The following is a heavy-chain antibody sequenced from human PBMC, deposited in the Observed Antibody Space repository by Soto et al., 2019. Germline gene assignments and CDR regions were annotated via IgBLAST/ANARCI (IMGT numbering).Heavy chain of an antibody. Sequence: QITLKESGPTLVKPTQTLTLTCTFSGFSLSTSGVGVGWIRQPPGKALEWLAVIYWVDSYHNSPSLRSRLTITKDTSKNLVVLTMTNMDPVDTATYYCPHKGYGNYPLDYWGQGTLVTVSS. CDR2: IYWVDSY. J-gene: IGHJ4*02. V-gene: IGHV2-5*02. CDR3: PHKGYGNYPLDY. CDR1: GFSLSTSGVG. D-gene: IGHD4-17*01.